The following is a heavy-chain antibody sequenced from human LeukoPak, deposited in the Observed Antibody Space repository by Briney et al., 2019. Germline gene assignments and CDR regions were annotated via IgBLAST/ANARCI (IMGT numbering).Heavy chain of an antibody. Sequence: GGSLRLSCAASGFTFSSYAMHWVRQAPGKGLEYVSAISSNGGSTYYANSVKGRFTISRDNSKNTLYLQMGSLRAEDMAVYYCARDGGSGSYYLYSDYWGQGTLVTVSS. V-gene: IGHV3-64*01. CDR3: ARDGGSGSYYLYSDY. D-gene: IGHD3-10*01. J-gene: IGHJ4*02. CDR2: ISSNGGST. CDR1: GFTFSSYA.